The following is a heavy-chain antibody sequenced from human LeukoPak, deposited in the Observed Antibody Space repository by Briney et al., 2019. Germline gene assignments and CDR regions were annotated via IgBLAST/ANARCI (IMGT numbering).Heavy chain of an antibody. CDR3: AAGRVEMATVSYYYGMDV. CDR1: GFTFDDYA. V-gene: IGHV3-43*02. CDR2: ISGDGGSS. Sequence: PGGSLRLSCAASGFTFDDYAMHWVRQAPGKGLEWVSLISGDGGSSYYPDSVKGRFTISRDNSKNSLYRQMNSLRTEDTALYYCAAGRVEMATVSYYYGMDVWGQGTTVTVSS. J-gene: IGHJ6*02. D-gene: IGHD5-24*01.